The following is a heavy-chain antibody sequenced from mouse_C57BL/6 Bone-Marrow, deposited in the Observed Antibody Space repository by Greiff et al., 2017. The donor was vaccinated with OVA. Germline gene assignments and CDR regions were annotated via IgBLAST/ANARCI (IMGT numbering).Heavy chain of an antibody. CDR1: GFTFSSYG. CDR3: ATMITAWFAY. J-gene: IGHJ3*01. Sequence: VQLKQSGGDLVKPGGSLKLSCAASGFTFSSYGMSWVRQTPDKRLEWVATISSGGSYPYYPDSVKGRFTISRDNAKNTLYLQMSSLKSEDTAMYYCATMITAWFAYWGQGTLVTVSA. D-gene: IGHD2-4*01. CDR2: ISSGGSYP. V-gene: IGHV5-6*01.